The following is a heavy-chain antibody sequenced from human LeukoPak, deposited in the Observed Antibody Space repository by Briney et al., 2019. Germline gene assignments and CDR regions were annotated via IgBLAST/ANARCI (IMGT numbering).Heavy chain of an antibody. CDR1: GGSISSSSYY. CDR2: IYYSGST. D-gene: IGHD3-22*01. V-gene: IGHV4-39*07. J-gene: IGHJ4*02. CDR3: ARRGRRDYDSSGYCFDY. Sequence: PSETLSLTCTVSGGSISSSSYYWGWIRQPPGKGLEWIGSIYYSGSTYYNPSLKSRVTISVDTSKNQFSLKLSSVTAADTAVYCCARRGRRDYDSSGYCFDYWGQGTLVTVSS.